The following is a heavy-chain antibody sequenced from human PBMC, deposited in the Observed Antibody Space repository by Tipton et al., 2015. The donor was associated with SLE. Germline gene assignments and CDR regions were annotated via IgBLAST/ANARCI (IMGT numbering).Heavy chain of an antibody. V-gene: IGHV4-34*01. CDR1: GGSFSGYY. J-gene: IGHJ6*03. CDR3: ARQGPLWYYYYYMDV. CDR2: INHSGRT. Sequence: LRLSCAVYGGSFSGYYWSWIRQPPGKGLEWIGEINHSGRTNYNPSLKSRVTISVDTSKNQFSLKLSSVTAADTAVYYCARQGPLWYYYYYMDVWGKGTTVTVSS. D-gene: IGHD3-10*01.